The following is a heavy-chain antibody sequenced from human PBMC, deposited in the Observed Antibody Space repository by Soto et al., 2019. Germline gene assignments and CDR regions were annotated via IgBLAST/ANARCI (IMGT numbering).Heavy chain of an antibody. V-gene: IGHV1-69*02. Sequence: QVHLEQPGAEVKKPGSSVKVSCKAAGGTFSTYTLIWVRQAPGQGLEWMGRIIPMLTVTNSAQKFQGRVTINADKSTSKAFMELTSLTSDDTAVYYCSVGSWSAETFDVWGQGTMVTVSS. D-gene: IGHD2-2*01. J-gene: IGHJ3*01. CDR2: IIPMLTVT. CDR3: SVGSWSAETFDV. CDR1: GGTFSTYT.